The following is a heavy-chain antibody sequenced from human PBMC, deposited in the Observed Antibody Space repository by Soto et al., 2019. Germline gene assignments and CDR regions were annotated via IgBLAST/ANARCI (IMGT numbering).Heavy chain of an antibody. CDR3: ARGPTLLP. CDR2: IIPILGIA. J-gene: IGHJ5*02. D-gene: IGHD3-10*01. V-gene: IGHV1-69*02. Sequence: QVQLVQSGAEVKKPGSSVKVSCKASGGTFSSYTISWVRQAPGQGLEWMGRIIPILGIANYAQKFQGRVXXTADKSTSTAYMELSSLRSEDTAGYYCARGPTLLPWGQGTLVTVSS. CDR1: GGTFSSYT.